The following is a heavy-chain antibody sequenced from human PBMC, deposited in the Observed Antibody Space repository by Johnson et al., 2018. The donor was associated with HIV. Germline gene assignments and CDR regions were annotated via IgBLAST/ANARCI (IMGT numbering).Heavy chain of an antibody. D-gene: IGHD6-13*01. V-gene: IGHV3-33*06. J-gene: IGHJ3*02. CDR2: MWYDGSNR. CDR3: ANLGYSSSWDYDGFDI. Sequence: QVQLVESGGGVVQPGRSLRLSCAASGFTFSTYGMHWVRQAPGKGLECVAVMWYDGSNRYYADSVTGRFTISRDNSKNTLYLQMNSLRAEDTAVYYCANLGYSSSWDYDGFDIWGQGTMVTVSS. CDR1: GFTFSTYG.